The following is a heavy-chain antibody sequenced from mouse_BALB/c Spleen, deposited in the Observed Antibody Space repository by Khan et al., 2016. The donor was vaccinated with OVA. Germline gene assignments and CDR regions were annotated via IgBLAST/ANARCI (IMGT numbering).Heavy chain of an antibody. CDR1: GYTFTSYT. Sequence: QVQLKQSGAELARPGASVKMSCKASGYTFTSYTIHWIKLRPGQGLEWIGYINPSNGYTNYNQQFKAKATLTADKSSTTAYMPLSSLTSDDSAVYNCVRDVAYHRNDGVFAYWGQGTLVTVSA. V-gene: IGHV1-4*01. D-gene: IGHD2-14*01. J-gene: IGHJ3*01. CDR3: VRDVAYHRNDGVFAY. CDR2: INPSNGYT.